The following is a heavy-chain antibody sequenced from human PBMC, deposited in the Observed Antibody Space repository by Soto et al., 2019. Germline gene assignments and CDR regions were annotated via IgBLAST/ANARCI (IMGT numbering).Heavy chain of an antibody. Sequence: GGSLRLSCAASGFTFSSYGMHWVRQAPGKGLEWVAVISYDGSNKYYADSVKGRFTISRDNSKNTLYLQMNSLRAEDTAVYYCAKGNPKGGYDSSGYYCIDYWGQGTLVTVSS. CDR1: GFTFSSYG. CDR2: ISYDGSNK. CDR3: AKGNPKGGYDSSGYYCIDY. D-gene: IGHD3-22*01. J-gene: IGHJ4*02. V-gene: IGHV3-30*18.